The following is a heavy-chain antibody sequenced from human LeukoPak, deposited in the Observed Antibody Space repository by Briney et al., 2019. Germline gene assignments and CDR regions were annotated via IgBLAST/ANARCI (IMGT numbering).Heavy chain of an antibody. V-gene: IGHV3-15*04. CDR2: IESRTDGGTT. CDR3: ATPGRIPEAANWFDP. J-gene: IGHJ5*02. D-gene: IGHD6-13*01. Sequence: GGSLRLSCAASGFTSPNAWMSWLRQAPGKGLEWVGHIESRTDGGTTDYAAPVKGRFTISRDDSENTLYLQMNSLKTEDTAVYYCATPGRIPEAANWFDPWGLGTLVTVSS. CDR1: GFTSPNAW.